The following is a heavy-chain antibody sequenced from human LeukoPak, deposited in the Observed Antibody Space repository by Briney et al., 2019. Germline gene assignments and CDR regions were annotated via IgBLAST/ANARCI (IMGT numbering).Heavy chain of an antibody. CDR1: GLTFSSYA. Sequence: GGSLRLSCAASGLTFSSYAMHWVRQDPGKGLEWVAVIWYDGSDKYYGESLKGRFTISRDNSKNTLYLQMNSLRAEDSAVYYCARGPPGDFWTYDYYYYGMDVWGQGTTVTVSS. D-gene: IGHD3/OR15-3a*01. V-gene: IGHV3-33*08. CDR3: ARGPPGDFWTYDYYYYGMDV. CDR2: IWYDGSDK. J-gene: IGHJ6*02.